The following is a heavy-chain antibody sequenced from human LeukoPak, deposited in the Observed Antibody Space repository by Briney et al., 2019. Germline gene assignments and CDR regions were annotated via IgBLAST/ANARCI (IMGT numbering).Heavy chain of an antibody. D-gene: IGHD5-12*01. CDR3: ARGVATITGDFDY. CDR2: INHSGST. V-gene: IGHV4-34*01. CDR1: GFTFTNAW. Sequence: LRLSCAGSGFTFTNAWMSWVRQPPGKGLEWIGEINHSGSTNYNPSLKSRVTISVDTSKNQFSLKLSSVTAADTAVYYCARGVATITGDFDYWGQGTLVTVSS. J-gene: IGHJ4*02.